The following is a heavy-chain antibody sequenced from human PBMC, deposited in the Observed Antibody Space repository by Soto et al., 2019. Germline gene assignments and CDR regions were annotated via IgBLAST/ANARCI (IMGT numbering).Heavy chain of an antibody. CDR3: ARRKTVIAAAEFDY. D-gene: IGHD6-13*01. J-gene: IGHJ4*02. Sequence: PSETLSLTCTVSGGSISSYYWSWIRQPPGKGLEWIGYIYNSGSTYYNPSLKSRVTISVDTSKNQFSLKLSSVTAADTAVYYCARRKTVIAAAEFDYWGQGTLVTVSS. V-gene: IGHV4-59*01. CDR2: IYNSGST. CDR1: GGSISSYY.